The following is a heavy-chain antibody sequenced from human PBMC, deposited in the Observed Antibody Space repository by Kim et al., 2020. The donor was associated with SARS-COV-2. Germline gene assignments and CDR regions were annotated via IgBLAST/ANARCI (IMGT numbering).Heavy chain of an antibody. Sequence: LKSRLTVSLDTSKKQFSLKLSSVTAADTAVYFCARLQRNTWGSTLGAHFDTWGQGTLVTVSS. CDR3: ARLQRNTWGSTLGAHFDT. V-gene: IGHV4-39*01. D-gene: IGHD7-27*01. J-gene: IGHJ4*02.